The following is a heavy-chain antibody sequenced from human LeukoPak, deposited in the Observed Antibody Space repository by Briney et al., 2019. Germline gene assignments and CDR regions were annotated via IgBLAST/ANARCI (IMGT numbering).Heavy chain of an antibody. V-gene: IGHV3-7*01. CDR1: GFTFSSYW. CDR3: ANDYYYDSSGSHG. J-gene: IGHJ4*02. CDR2: IKQDGSEK. Sequence: GGSLRLSCAASGFTFSSYWMSWVRQAPGKGLKWVANIKQDGSEKYYVDSVKGRFTISRDNAKNSLYLQMNSLRAEDTAVYYCANDYYYDSSGSHGWGQGTLVTVSS. D-gene: IGHD3-22*01.